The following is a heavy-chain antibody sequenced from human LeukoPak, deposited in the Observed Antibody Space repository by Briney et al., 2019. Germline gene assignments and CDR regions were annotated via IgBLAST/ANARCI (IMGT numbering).Heavy chain of an antibody. CDR1: GGTFSSYT. Sequence: ASVKVSCKASGGTFSSYTISWVRQAPGQGLEWMGRIIPILGIANYAQKFQGRVTITADKSTSTAYMELSSLRSEDTAVYYCARVRFSSGSPYYFDYWGQGTLVTVSS. CDR3: ARVRFSSGSPYYFDY. D-gene: IGHD3-10*01. V-gene: IGHV1-69*02. CDR2: IIPILGIA. J-gene: IGHJ4*02.